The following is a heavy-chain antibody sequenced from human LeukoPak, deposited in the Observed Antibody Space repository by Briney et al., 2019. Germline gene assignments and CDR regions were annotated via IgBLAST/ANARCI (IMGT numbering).Heavy chain of an antibody. Sequence: GGSLRLSCAASGFTFSSYAMHWVRQAPGKGLEWVAVISYDGSNKYYADSVKGRFTISRDNSKNTLYLQMNSLRAEDTAVYYCARGLGDFWSGYRYRGADYYYGMDVWGQGTTATVSS. CDR2: ISYDGSNK. J-gene: IGHJ6*02. CDR3: ARGLGDFWSGYRYRGADYYYGMDV. CDR1: GFTFSSYA. D-gene: IGHD3-3*01. V-gene: IGHV3-30-3*01.